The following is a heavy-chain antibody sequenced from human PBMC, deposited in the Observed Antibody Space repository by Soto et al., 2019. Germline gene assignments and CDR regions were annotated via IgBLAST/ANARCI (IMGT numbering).Heavy chain of an antibody. Sequence: VGSLRLSCAASGFSFDTYNMNWVRQAPGKGLEWVSSISSGRPDIFYADSVRGRFTISRDDAKKSLFLQMNSLRADDTAVYYCARDHLGIAAGDFDLWGQGTLVTVSS. D-gene: IGHD6-19*01. CDR3: ARDHLGIAAGDFDL. J-gene: IGHJ4*02. CDR1: GFSFDTYN. CDR2: ISSGRPDI. V-gene: IGHV3-21*01.